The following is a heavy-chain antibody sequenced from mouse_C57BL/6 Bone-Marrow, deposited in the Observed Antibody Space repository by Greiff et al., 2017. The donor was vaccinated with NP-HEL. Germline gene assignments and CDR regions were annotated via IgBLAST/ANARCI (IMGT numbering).Heavy chain of an antibody. V-gene: IGHV1-76*01. CDR3: ASRGGYYYGSSSFDY. D-gene: IGHD1-1*01. J-gene: IGHJ2*01. CDR2: IYPGSGNT. Sequence: QVQLQQSGAELVRPGASVKLSCKASGYTFTDYYINWVKQRPGQGLEWIARIYPGSGNTYYNEKFKGKATLTAEKSSSTAYMQLSSLTSEDSAVYFCASRGGYYYGSSSFDYWGQGTTLTVSS. CDR1: GYTFTDYY.